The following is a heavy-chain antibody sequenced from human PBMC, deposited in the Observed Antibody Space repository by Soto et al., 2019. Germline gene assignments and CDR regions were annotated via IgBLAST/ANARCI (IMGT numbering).Heavy chain of an antibody. D-gene: IGHD3-22*01. Sequence: SETLSLTCTVSGGSISSGGYYWSWIRQHPGKGLEWIGYIYYSGSTYYNPSLKSRVTISVDTSKNQFSLKLSSVTAADTAVYYCARVSHDSSGYQFDYWGQGTLVTVSS. J-gene: IGHJ4*02. CDR1: GGSISSGGYY. V-gene: IGHV4-31*03. CDR2: IYYSGST. CDR3: ARVSHDSSGYQFDY.